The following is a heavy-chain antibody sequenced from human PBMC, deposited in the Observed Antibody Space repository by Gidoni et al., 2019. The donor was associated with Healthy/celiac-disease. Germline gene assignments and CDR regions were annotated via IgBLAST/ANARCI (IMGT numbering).Heavy chain of an antibody. CDR1: GFTFSSYW. CDR3: ARAPILLWGDAFDI. CDR2: INSDGSST. Sequence: EVQLVESGGGLVQPGGSLRLSCAASGFTFSSYWMHWVRQAPGKGLVWVPRINSDGSSTSYADSVKGRFTISRDNAKNTLYLQMNSLRAEDTAVYYCARAPILLWGDAFDIWGQGTMVTVSS. J-gene: IGHJ3*02. D-gene: IGHD2-21*01. V-gene: IGHV3-74*01.